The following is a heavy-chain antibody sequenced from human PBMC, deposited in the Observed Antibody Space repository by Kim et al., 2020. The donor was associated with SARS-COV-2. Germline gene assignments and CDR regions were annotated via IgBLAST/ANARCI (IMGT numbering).Heavy chain of an antibody. J-gene: IGHJ6*02. CDR1: GGSISSYY. CDR2: IYYSGST. D-gene: IGHD3-3*01. Sequence: SETLSLTCTVSGGSISSYYWSWIRQPPGKGLEWIGYIYYSGSTNYNPSLKSRVTISVDTSKNQFSLKLSSVTAADTAVYYCAREGPSVLRFLESPFKGYYGMDVWGQGTTVTVSS. V-gene: IGHV4-59*13. CDR3: AREGPSVLRFLESPFKGYYGMDV.